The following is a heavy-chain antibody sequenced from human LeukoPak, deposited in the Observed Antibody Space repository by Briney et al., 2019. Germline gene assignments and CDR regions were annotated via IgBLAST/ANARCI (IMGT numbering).Heavy chain of an antibody. Sequence: SVKVSCKASEGTFSSYAISWVRQAPGQGLEWMGGIIPIFGTANYAQKFQGRVTITADKSTSTAYMELSSLRSEDTAVYYCATLTAMVTPTYYYMDVWGKGTTVTVSS. CDR2: IIPIFGTA. CDR1: EGTFSSYA. D-gene: IGHD5-18*01. CDR3: ATLTAMVTPTYYYMDV. V-gene: IGHV1-69*06. J-gene: IGHJ6*03.